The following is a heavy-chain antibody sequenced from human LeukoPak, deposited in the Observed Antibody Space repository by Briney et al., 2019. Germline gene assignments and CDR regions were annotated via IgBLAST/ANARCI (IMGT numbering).Heavy chain of an antibody. CDR2: IYTSGST. D-gene: IGHD5-18*01. Sequence: SETLSLTCTVSGYSISSGYYWSWIRQPAGKGLEWIGRIYTSGSTNYNPSLKSRVTISVDTSKNQFSLKLSSVTAADTAVYYCARDGPDTAMVTSWGQGTLVTVSS. V-gene: IGHV4-61*02. J-gene: IGHJ4*02. CDR3: ARDGPDTAMVTS. CDR1: GYSISSGYY.